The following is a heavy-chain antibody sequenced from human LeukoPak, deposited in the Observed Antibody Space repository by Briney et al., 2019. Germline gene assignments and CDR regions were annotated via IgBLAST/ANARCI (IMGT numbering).Heavy chain of an antibody. J-gene: IGHJ4*02. V-gene: IGHV1-3*01. Sequence: GASVKVSCKASGYTFTSYAMHWVRQAPGQRLEWMGWINAGNGNTKYSQKFQGRVTITRDTSASIAYMELSSLRSEDTAVYYCARQDTAMVNFDYWGQGTLVTVSS. CDR1: GYTFTSYA. CDR3: ARQDTAMVNFDY. CDR2: INAGNGNT. D-gene: IGHD5-18*01.